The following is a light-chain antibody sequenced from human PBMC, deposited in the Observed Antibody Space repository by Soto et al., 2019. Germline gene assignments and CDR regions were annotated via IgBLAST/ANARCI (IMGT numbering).Light chain of an antibody. Sequence: SYELTQPLSVSVALGQTARITCGGNKIGTKNVHWYQQKPGQAPVLVIYRDSNRPSGIPERFSGSNSGKTAALTISGAQAGDEADYFCQVWDSPILYVFGAGTKVTVL. V-gene: IGLV3-9*01. CDR3: QVWDSPILYV. CDR1: KIGTKN. CDR2: RDS. J-gene: IGLJ1*01.